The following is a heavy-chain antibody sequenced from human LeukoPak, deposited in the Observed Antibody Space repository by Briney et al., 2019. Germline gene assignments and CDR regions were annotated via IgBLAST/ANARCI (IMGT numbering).Heavy chain of an antibody. CDR1: GGSISSYY. J-gene: IGHJ6*03. CDR2: IYTSGST. V-gene: IGHV4-4*07. CDR3: ARGGHSSSWYGYYYMDV. Sequence: KPSETLSLTCTVSGGSISSYYWSWIRQPAGKGLEWIGRIYTSGSTNYNPSLKSRVTMSVDTSKNQFSLKLSSVTAADTAVCYCARGGHSSSWYGYYYMDVWGKGTTVTVSS. D-gene: IGHD6-13*01.